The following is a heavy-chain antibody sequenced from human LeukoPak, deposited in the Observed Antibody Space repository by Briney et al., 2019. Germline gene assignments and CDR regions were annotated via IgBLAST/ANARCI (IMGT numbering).Heavy chain of an antibody. V-gene: IGHV4-38-2*02. J-gene: IGHJ5*02. CDR1: GYSISSGYY. Sequence: PSETLSLTCTVSGYSISSGYYWGWIRQPPGKGLEWIGSIYHSGSTYYNPSLKSRVTISVDTSKNQFSLKLSSVTAADTAVYYCARILGYCSSTSCRAQGWFDPWGQGTLVTVSS. D-gene: IGHD2-2*01. CDR2: IYHSGST. CDR3: ARILGYCSSTSCRAQGWFDP.